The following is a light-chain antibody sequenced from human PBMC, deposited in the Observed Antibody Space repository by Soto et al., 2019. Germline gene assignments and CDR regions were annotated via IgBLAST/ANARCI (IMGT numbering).Light chain of an antibody. Sequence: QSVLTPAPSVSGAPGQRVTISCTGSSANIGAGRDDHWYRQLPGAAPKFRISDINHRPSGITHHFPIPSSGASASLAITGLRPKDEAEYFCQSYGTSLTGLYIFGTG. CDR2: DIN. J-gene: IGLJ1*01. V-gene: IGLV1-40*01. CDR3: QSYGTSLTGLYI. CDR1: SANIGAGRD.